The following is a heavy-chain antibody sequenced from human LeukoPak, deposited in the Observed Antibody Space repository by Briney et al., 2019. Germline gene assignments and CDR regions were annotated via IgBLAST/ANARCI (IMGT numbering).Heavy chain of an antibody. CDR3: AHVDSSGYYLLFDY. V-gene: IGHV2-5*02. D-gene: IGHD3-22*01. CDR2: TYWDDDK. CDR1: GFSLSTSGVG. J-gene: IGHJ4*02. Sequence: VSGPTLVNPPQTLTLTCTFSGFSLSTSGVGVGWIRQPPGKALEWLSLTYWDDDKRYSPSLKSRLTITKDTSKNQVVLTMTNMDPVDTATYYCAHVDSSGYYLLFDYWGQGTLVTVSS.